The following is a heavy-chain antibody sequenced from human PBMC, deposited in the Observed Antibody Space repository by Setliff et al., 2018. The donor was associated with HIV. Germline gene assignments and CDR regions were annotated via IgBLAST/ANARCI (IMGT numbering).Heavy chain of an antibody. CDR3: TRGRRDYFDSSGYYSDAFDI. J-gene: IGHJ3*02. D-gene: IGHD3-22*01. Sequence: PGGSLRLSCTASGITFGEYAMSWVRQAPGKGLEWVGFIRSKGHGGTTEYAASVKGRFSISRDDSKSIAHLQMNSLKTEDTAVYYCTRGRRDYFDSSGYYSDAFDIWGQGTMVTVSS. V-gene: IGHV3-49*04. CDR1: GITFGEYA. CDR2: IRSKGHGGTT.